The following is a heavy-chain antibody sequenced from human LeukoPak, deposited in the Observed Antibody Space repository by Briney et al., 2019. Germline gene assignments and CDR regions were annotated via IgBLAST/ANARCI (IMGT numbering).Heavy chain of an antibody. Sequence: GASVKVSCKASGYTFTSYYIHWVRQAPGRGLEWMGIIIPSGGGASYAQRFQGRVTMTRDISTSTVYMELSSLRSDDTAVYYCARDLNYGGSSSYYMDVWGKGTTVTVSS. CDR3: ARDLNYGGSSSYYMDV. D-gene: IGHD4-23*01. CDR2: IIPSGGGA. V-gene: IGHV1-46*01. J-gene: IGHJ6*03. CDR1: GYTFTSYY.